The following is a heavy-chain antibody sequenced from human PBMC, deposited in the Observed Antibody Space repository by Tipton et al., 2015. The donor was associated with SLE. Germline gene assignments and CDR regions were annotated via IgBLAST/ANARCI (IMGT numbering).Heavy chain of an antibody. J-gene: IGHJ4*02. CDR2: INWDGGSR. CDR1: GFTFDDYG. D-gene: IGHD2-2*03. CDR3: ARDLDIVVVPGAPTGFDY. V-gene: IGHV3-20*04. Sequence: GSLRLSCAASGFTFDDYGMSWVRQAPGKGLEWVSGINWDGGSRSYADSVKGRFTISRDNAKNSLYLQMNSLRAEDTALYYCARDLDIVVVPGAPTGFDYWGQGILVTVPS.